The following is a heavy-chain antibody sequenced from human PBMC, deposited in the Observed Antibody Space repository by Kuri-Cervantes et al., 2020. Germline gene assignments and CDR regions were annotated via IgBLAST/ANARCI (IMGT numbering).Heavy chain of an antibody. V-gene: IGHV3-7*01. Sequence: LSLTCAASGFTFSNYWMSWVRQAPGKGLEWVANTKYDESEKYYVDSVKGRFTISRDNAKDSLYLQMNNLRAEDTAVYYCASSATARGGMDVWGQGTTVTVSS. J-gene: IGHJ6*02. D-gene: IGHD5-18*01. CDR3: ASSATARGGMDV. CDR1: GFTFSNYW. CDR2: TKYDESEK.